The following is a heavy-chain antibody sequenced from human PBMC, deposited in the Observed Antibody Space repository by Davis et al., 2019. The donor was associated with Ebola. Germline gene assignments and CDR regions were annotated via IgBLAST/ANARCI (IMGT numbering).Heavy chain of an antibody. Sequence: MPSETLSLTCTVSVGSISSYYWSWIRQPPGKGLEWLGEINHSGITNYNPSLKSRVTISVDTSKNQFSLKLSSVTAADTAVYYCARVSGWFRELGYWFDPWGQGTLVTVSS. CDR2: INHSGIT. CDR3: ARVSGWFRELGYWFDP. D-gene: IGHD3-10*01. CDR1: VGSISSYY. V-gene: IGHV4-34*01. J-gene: IGHJ5*02.